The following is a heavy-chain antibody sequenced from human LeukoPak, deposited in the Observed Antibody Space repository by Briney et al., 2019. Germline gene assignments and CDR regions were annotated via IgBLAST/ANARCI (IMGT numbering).Heavy chain of an antibody. Sequence: PGRSLRLSCAASGFTFSSYAMHWVRQAPGKGLEWVAVISYDGSNKYYADSVKGRFTISRDNSKNTLYLQMNSLRAEDTAVYYCARDPPGLGQHWGQGTLVTVSS. V-gene: IGHV3-30-3*01. J-gene: IGHJ1*01. CDR3: ARDPPGLGQH. CDR1: GFTFSSYA. CDR2: ISYDGSNK.